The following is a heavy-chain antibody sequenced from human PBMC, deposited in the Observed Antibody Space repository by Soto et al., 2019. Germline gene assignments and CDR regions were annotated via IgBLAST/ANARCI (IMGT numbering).Heavy chain of an antibody. Sequence: GGSLRLSCAASGFTFSSCGMHWVRQAPGKGLEWVAVISYDGSNKYYADSVKGRFTISRDNSKNTVYLQMNSLRAEDTAVYYCAKDSSSSWYYYGMDVWGQGTTVTVSS. V-gene: IGHV3-30*18. J-gene: IGHJ6*02. CDR1: GFTFSSCG. CDR3: AKDSSSSWYYYGMDV. D-gene: IGHD6-13*01. CDR2: ISYDGSNK.